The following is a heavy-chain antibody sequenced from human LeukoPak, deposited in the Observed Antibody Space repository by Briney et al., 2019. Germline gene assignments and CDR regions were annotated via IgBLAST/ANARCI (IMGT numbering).Heavy chain of an antibody. V-gene: IGHV4-59*01. D-gene: IGHD3-3*01. Sequence: PSETLSLTCTVSGGSISSYDWSWIRQPPGKGLEWIGYICYSGSTNYNPSLKSRVTISVDTSKNQFSLKLSSVTAADTAVYYCARALGYYDSHYYMDVWGKGTTVTVSS. CDR3: ARALGYYDSHYYMDV. CDR2: ICYSGST. J-gene: IGHJ6*03. CDR1: GGSISSYD.